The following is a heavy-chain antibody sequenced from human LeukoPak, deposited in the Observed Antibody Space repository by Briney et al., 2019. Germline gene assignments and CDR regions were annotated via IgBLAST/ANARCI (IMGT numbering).Heavy chain of an antibody. D-gene: IGHD1-26*01. CDR3: ARRSLVRTVGYYYGMDV. J-gene: IGHJ6*02. Sequence: PSEILSLTSTVSGGSISTDYWSWIRQPPGKGLEWIGYIYYSGSTNYNPSLKSRATISVDTSKTQFSLKLSSVTAADTAVYYCARRSLVRTVGYYYGMDVWGQGTTVTVSS. CDR2: IYYSGST. V-gene: IGHV4-59*08. CDR1: GGSISTDY.